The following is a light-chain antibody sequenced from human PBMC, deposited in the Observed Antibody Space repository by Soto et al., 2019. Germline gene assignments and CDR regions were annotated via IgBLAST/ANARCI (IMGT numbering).Light chain of an antibody. Sequence: SYELTQLSSVSVSPGQTARITCSGDVLAKKYARWFQQKPGQAPVLVIYKDSERPSGIPERFSGSSSGTTVTLTISGAQVEDEADYYCYSAADKVFGGGTKLTVL. CDR3: YSAADKV. J-gene: IGLJ2*01. CDR1: VLAKKY. CDR2: KDS. V-gene: IGLV3-27*01.